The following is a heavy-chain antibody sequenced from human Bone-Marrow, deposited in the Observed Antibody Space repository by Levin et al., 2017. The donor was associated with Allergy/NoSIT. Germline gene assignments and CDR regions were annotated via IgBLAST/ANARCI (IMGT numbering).Heavy chain of an antibody. CDR2: INPSGGST. J-gene: IGHJ4*02. CDR3: ARDAVMITFGGVIAPGYFDY. D-gene: IGHD3-16*02. V-gene: IGHV1-46*01. Sequence: GASVKVSCKASGYTFTSYYMHWVRQAPGQGLEWMGIINPSGGSTSYAQKFQGRVTMTRDTSTSTVYMELSSLRSEDTAVYYCARDAVMITFGGVIAPGYFDYWGQGTLVTVSS. CDR1: GYTFTSYY.